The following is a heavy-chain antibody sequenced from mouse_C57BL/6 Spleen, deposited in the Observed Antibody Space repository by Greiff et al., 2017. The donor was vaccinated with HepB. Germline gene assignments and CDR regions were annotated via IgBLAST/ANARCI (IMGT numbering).Heavy chain of an antibody. V-gene: IGHV1-82*01. J-gene: IGHJ4*01. Sequence: QVQLKQSGPELVKPGASVKISCKASGYAFSSSWMNWVKQRPGKGLEWIGRIYPGDGDTNYNGKFKGKATLTADKSSSTAYMQLSSLTSEDSAVYFCARDGFRGKLTTGGAMDYWGQGTSVTVSS. CDR2: IYPGDGDT. CDR3: ARDGFRGKLTTGGAMDY. D-gene: IGHD1-1*01. CDR1: GYAFSSSW.